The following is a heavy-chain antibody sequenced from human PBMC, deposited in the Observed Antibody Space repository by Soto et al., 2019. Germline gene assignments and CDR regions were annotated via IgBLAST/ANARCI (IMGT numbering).Heavy chain of an antibody. J-gene: IGHJ6*03. V-gene: IGHV1-18*01. CDR1: GYTFTSYG. Sequence: QVQLVQSGAEVKKPGASVKVSCKASGYTFTSYGISWVRQAPGQGLEWMGWISAYNGNTNYAQKLQGRVTMTTDTSTSTANMELRSLRSDDTAVYYCARLPRDIVVVPAAMLDYYYYYMDVWGKGTTVTVSS. CDR2: ISAYNGNT. D-gene: IGHD2-2*01. CDR3: ARLPRDIVVVPAAMLDYYYYYMDV.